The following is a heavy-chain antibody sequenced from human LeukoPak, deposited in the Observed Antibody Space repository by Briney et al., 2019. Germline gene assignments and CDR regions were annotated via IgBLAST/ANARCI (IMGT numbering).Heavy chain of an antibody. CDR2: ISGSGDTT. Sequence: GGSLRLSCAASGFTFNNCAMNWVRQAPGKGLEWVSGISGSGDTTYYADSVKGRFTISRDNSKNTLYLQMNSLRAEDTAVYYCAKVRVTDSSSWYSYYLDCWGQGTLVTVSS. V-gene: IGHV3-23*01. CDR3: AKVRVTDSSSWYSYYLDC. J-gene: IGHJ4*02. CDR1: GFTFNNCA. D-gene: IGHD6-13*01.